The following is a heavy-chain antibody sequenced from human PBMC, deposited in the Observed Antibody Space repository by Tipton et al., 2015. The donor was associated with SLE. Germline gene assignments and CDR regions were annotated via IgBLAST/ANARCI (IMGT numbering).Heavy chain of an antibody. J-gene: IGHJ3*02. CDR3: AKGSYGGNPAFDI. CDR1: GFTFSDYY. V-gene: IGHV3-30*18. CDR2: IWYDGSNK. D-gene: IGHD4-23*01. Sequence: SLRLSCAASGFTFSDYYMSWIRQAPGKGLEWVAVIWYDGSNKYYADSVKGRFTISRDNSKNTLYLQMNSLRAEDTAVYYCAKGSYGGNPAFDIWGQGTMVTVSS.